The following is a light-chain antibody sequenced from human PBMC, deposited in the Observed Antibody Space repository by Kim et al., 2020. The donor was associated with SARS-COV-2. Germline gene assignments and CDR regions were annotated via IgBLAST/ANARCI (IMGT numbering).Light chain of an antibody. Sequence: GRGFTISCSGSSSNIGSNYVYWYQQLPGTAPKLLIYRNNQRPSGVPDRFSGSKSGTSASLAISGLRSEDEADYYCAAWDDSLSGVVFGGGTQLTVL. CDR1: SSNIGSNY. CDR3: AAWDDSLSGVV. J-gene: IGLJ2*01. V-gene: IGLV1-47*01. CDR2: RNN.